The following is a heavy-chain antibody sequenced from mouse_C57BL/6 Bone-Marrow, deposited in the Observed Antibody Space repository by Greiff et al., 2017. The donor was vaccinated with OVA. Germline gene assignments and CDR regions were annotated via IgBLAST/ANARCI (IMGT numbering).Heavy chain of an antibody. Sequence: EVMLVESGGDLVKPGGSLKLSCAASGFTFSSYGMSWVRQTPDTRLEWVATISSGGSYTYYPYSVKGRFTISRDNAKNTLYLQMSSLKSEDTAMYCCARRHYDGSSSAWFAYWGQGTLVTVSA. V-gene: IGHV5-6*02. D-gene: IGHD1-1*01. J-gene: IGHJ3*01. CDR1: GFTFSSYG. CDR2: ISSGGSYT. CDR3: ARRHYDGSSSAWFAY.